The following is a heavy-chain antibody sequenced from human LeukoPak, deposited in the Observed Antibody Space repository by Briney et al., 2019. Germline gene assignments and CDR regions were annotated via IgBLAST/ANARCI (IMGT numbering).Heavy chain of an antibody. CDR3: ARVSKEAVIVGRFESLDY. V-gene: IGHV1-2*02. CDR2: INPNSGGT. D-gene: IGHD3-22*01. J-gene: IGHJ4*02. CDR1: GYTFTGYY. Sequence: ASVKVSCKASGYTFTGYYMHWVRQAPGQGLEWMGGINPNSGGTNYAQKFQGRVTMTRDTSISTAYMELSRLRSDDTAVYYCARVSKEAVIVGRFESLDYWGQGTLVTVSS.